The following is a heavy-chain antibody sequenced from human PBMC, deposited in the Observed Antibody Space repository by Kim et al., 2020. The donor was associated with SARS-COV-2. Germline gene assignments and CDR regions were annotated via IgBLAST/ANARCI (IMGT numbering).Heavy chain of an antibody. CDR2: IYYSGST. J-gene: IGHJ4*02. Sequence: SETLSLTCTVSGDSISSYYWSWIRQPPGKGLEWIGYIYYSGSTNYNPSLKSRVTISVDTSKNQFSLKLSSVTAADTAVYYCARSTFGDGYNYPFDYWGQGTLVTVSS. CDR3: ARSTFGDGYNYPFDY. D-gene: IGHD5-12*01. CDR1: GDSISSYY. V-gene: IGHV4-59*13.